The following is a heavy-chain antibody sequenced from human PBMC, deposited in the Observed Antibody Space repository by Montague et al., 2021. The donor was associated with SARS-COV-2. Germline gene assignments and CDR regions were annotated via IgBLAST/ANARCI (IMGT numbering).Heavy chain of an antibody. CDR3: ARLGDGIVPSPILGLGPYYSFYYMDV. J-gene: IGHJ6*03. CDR2: ISQSGNT. Sequence: SETLSLTCAVYGGSFSRYYWSWIRQPPGKGLEWIGEISQSGNTKXNPSLQSRVSISLDTSRTQFSLTVRSVTAADTAIYYCARLGDGIVPSPILGLGPYYSFYYMDVWGKGTTVTVSS. CDR1: GGSFSRYY. D-gene: IGHD2-2*02. V-gene: IGHV4-34*01.